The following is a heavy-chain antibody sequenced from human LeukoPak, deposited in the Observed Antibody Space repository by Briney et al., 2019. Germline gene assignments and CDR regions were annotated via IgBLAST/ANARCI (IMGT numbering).Heavy chain of an antibody. CDR2: ISYDESDK. CDR3: AKEVPEFDP. J-gene: IGHJ5*02. Sequence: GRSLRLSCAASGFTFSNYGMHWVRQAPGKGLEWVAVISYDESDKYYAGSVKGRFTISRDNSKNTLYLQMNSLRPEDTAVYYCAKEVPEFDPWGQGTLVTVSS. V-gene: IGHV3-30*18. CDR1: GFTFSNYG. D-gene: IGHD1-14*01.